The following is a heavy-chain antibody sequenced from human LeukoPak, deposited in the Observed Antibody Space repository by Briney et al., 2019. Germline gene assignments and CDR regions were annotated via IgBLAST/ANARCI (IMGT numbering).Heavy chain of an antibody. CDR3: ARSAGSNDYLFDY. CDR1: GYSFTSYW. J-gene: IGHJ4*02. Sequence: PGESLKISCKGSGYSFTSYWIGWVRQMPGKGLEWMGIIYAGDSDTKYSPSFQGQVTISVDKSSNTAYLQWSSLKASDTAMYYCARSAGSNDYLFDYWGQGTLVTVSS. V-gene: IGHV5-51*01. CDR2: IYAGDSDT. D-gene: IGHD4-23*01.